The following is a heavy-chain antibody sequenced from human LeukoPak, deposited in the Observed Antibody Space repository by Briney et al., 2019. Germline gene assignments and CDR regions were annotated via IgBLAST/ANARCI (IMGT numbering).Heavy chain of an antibody. V-gene: IGHV4-38-2*02. Sequence: SETLSLTCTVSGGSISSYYWSWIRQPPGKGLEWIGSIYHSGSTYYNPSLKSRVTISVDTSKNQFSLKLSSVTAADTAVYYCARDREMATISNWFDPWGRGTLVTVSS. D-gene: IGHD5-24*01. J-gene: IGHJ5*02. CDR3: ARDREMATISNWFDP. CDR1: GGSISSYY. CDR2: IYHSGST.